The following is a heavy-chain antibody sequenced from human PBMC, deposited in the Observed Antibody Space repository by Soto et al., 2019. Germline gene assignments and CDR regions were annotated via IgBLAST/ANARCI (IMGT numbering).Heavy chain of an antibody. D-gene: IGHD3-22*01. CDR1: GGSISSSSYY. CDR2: INHSGST. J-gene: IGHJ3*02. CDR3: AREDYYDSSGYRTRDAFDI. V-gene: IGHV4-39*07. Sequence: SETLSLTCTVSGGSISSSSYYWGWIRQPPGKGLEWIGEINHSGSTNYNPSLKSRVTISVDTSKNQFSLKLSSVTAADTAVYYCAREDYYDSSGYRTRDAFDIWGQGTMVTVSS.